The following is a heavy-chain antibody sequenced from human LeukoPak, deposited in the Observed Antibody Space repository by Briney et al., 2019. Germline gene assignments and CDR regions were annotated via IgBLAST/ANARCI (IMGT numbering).Heavy chain of an antibody. CDR2: ISGSGGST. CDR1: GFTFSNAW. J-gene: IGHJ4*02. V-gene: IGHV3-23*01. D-gene: IGHD5-18*01. CDR3: AKRRGYNSGDFDY. Sequence: PGGSLRLSCAASGFTFSNAWMSWVRQAPGKGLEWVSAISGSGGSTYYADSVKGRFTISRDNSKNTLYLQMNSLRAEDTAVYYCAKRRGYNSGDFDYWGQGTLVTVSS.